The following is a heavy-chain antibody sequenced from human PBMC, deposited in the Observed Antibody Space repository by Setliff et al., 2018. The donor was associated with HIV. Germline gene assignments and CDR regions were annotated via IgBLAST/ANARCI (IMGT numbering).Heavy chain of an antibody. CDR1: GGSLSGYY. CDR2: VSHTGST. V-gene: IGHV4-34*01. CDR3: AREGTYSGTYWVRRVASFDI. D-gene: IGHD1-26*01. Sequence: PSETLSLTCAVYGGSLSGYYWRWIRQPPGKGLEWIGDVSHTGSTNYNPSLKSRITISAVTPKNQFSLKLSSVTAADTAVYYCAREGTYSGTYWVRRVASFDIWGQGTMVTVSS. J-gene: IGHJ3*02.